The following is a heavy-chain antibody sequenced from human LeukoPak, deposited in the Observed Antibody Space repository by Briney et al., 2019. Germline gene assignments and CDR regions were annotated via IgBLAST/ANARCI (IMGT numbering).Heavy chain of an antibody. CDR3: ATYTRHCSVGTCHSIDY. J-gene: IGHJ4*02. D-gene: IGHD2-15*01. CDR1: GDSISSYH. Sequence: LESPSVTCTVSGDSISSYHWTWIRRPPGRRLEWIGYVFYNGSTNYNPSLMSRVTISLDTSNKQFSLKLSSVTAADTAIYYCATYTRHCSVGTCHSIDYWGQGTQAGVCS. CDR2: VFYNGST. V-gene: IGHV4-59*08.